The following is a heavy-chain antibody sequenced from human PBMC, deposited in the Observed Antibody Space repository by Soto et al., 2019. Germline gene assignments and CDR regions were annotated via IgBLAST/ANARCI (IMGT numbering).Heavy chain of an antibody. CDR2: ISGSGGNT. D-gene: IGHD3-22*01. J-gene: IGHJ4*02. CDR1: GFTFSSYA. CDR3: ARDSAFYYDSSGYYYFDY. Sequence: PGGSLRLSCAASGFTFSSYAMCWVRQAPGMGLEWVSFISGSGGNTRYADSVKGRFTISRDNSKNTVYLQMNSLRAEDTAVYYCARDSAFYYDSSGYYYFDYWGQGNLVTVSS. V-gene: IGHV3-23*01.